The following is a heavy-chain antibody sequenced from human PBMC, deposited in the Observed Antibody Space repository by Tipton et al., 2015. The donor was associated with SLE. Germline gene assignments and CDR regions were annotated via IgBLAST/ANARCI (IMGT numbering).Heavy chain of an antibody. Sequence: VQLVQSGGGLVQPGGSLRLSCAASGLTVTSNFMNWIRQAPGKGLEWVSVIYSGGRTHYADSVKGRFTISRDNSKNTLFLQMNSLRAEDTAVYYCARGPEGGSGSYYRKFDYWGQGTLVTVSS. CDR2: IYSGGRT. CDR3: ARGPEGGSGSYYRKFDY. CDR1: GLTVTSNF. J-gene: IGHJ4*02. V-gene: IGHV3-53*04. D-gene: IGHD3-10*01.